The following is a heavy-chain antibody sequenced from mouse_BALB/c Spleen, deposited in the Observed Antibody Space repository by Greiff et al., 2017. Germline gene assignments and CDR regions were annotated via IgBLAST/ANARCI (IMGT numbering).Heavy chain of an antibody. CDR3: TKGDCRYYFDY. Sequence: QVQLQQSGAELVRPGASVTLSCKASGYTFTDYEMHWVKQTPVHGLEWIGAIDPETGGTAYNQKFKGKATLTADKSSSTAYMELRSLTSEDSAVFYCTKGDCRYYFDYWGQGTTLTVSS. CDR1: GYTFTDYE. D-gene: IGHD2-14*01. V-gene: IGHV1-15*01. CDR2: IDPETGGT. J-gene: IGHJ2*01.